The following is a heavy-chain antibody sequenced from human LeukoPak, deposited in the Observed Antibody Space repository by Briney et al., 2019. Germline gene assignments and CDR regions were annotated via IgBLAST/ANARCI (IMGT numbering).Heavy chain of an antibody. D-gene: IGHD3-10*01. CDR2: IWHDGSHK. J-gene: IGHJ4*02. V-gene: IGHV3-33*01. Sequence: GGSLTLSCAASGFSFDSYAMHRVRQAPGQGLEWVGLIWHDGSHKFYSNSVRGQFTISRDNSKNTVYLQMNNLRPDDTAVYYCAREIFGSGSYPYFWGQGTLVTVSS. CDR3: AREIFGSGSYPYF. CDR1: GFSFDSYA.